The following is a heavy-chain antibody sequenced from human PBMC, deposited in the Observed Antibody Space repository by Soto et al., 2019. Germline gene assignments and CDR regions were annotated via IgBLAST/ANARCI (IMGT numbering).Heavy chain of an antibody. Sequence: GESLKISCAASGFTFSSYWMSWVRQAPGKGLEWVANIKQDGSEKYYVDSVKGRFTISRDNAKNSLYLQMNSLRAEDTAVYYCARGRGSSGWYAFDIWGQGTMVTVSS. CDR1: GFTFSSYW. CDR3: ARGRGSSGWYAFDI. CDR2: IKQDGSEK. J-gene: IGHJ3*02. D-gene: IGHD6-19*01. V-gene: IGHV3-7*03.